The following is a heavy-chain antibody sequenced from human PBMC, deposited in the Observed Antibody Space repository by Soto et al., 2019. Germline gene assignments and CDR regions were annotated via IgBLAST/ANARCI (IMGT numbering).Heavy chain of an antibody. Sequence: GGSLRLSCAASGFTFSNYAMNWVRQAPGKGLEWVSPISSGGTGTIYADSVKGRFTISRDNAKNTLYLQMNSLRAEDTAVYYCARASGWYQLYYFDYWGQGTLVTVSS. CDR3: ARASGWYQLYYFDY. CDR1: GFTFSNYA. J-gene: IGHJ4*02. CDR2: ISSGGTGT. V-gene: IGHV3-74*01. D-gene: IGHD6-19*01.